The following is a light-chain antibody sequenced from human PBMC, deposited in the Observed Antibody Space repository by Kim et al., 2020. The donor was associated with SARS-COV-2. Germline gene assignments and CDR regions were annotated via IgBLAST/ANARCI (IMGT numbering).Light chain of an antibody. CDR1: QSISSW. V-gene: IGKV1-5*03. CDR2: KAS. J-gene: IGKJ1*01. CDR3: QQYNSYMT. Sequence: DIQMTQSPSTLSASVGDRVTITCRASQSISSWLAWYQQKPGKAPKVLIYKASSLKSGVPSRFSGSGSGTEFTLTISSLQPDDFAIYYCQQYNSYMTFGQGTKVDIK.